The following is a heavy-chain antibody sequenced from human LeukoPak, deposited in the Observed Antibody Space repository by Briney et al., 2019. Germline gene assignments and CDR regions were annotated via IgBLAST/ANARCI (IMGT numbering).Heavy chain of an antibody. D-gene: IGHD3-22*01. CDR3: ARGDLTYYYDSSGPQTLYYYCYRDV. CDR1: GYTFTIYA. CDR2: INTNTGNP. J-gene: IGHJ6*03. Sequence: ASVKVSCKASGYTFTIYAMNWVRQAPGQGLEWMGWINTNTGNPTYAQGFTGRFVFSLDTSVSTAYLQISSLKAEDTAVYYCARGDLTYYYDSSGPQTLYYYCYRDVWGKGTTVSVSS. V-gene: IGHV7-4-1*02.